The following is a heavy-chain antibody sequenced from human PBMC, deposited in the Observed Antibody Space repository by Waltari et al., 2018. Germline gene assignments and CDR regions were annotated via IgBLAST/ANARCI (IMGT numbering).Heavy chain of an antibody. V-gene: IGHV1-2*02. D-gene: IGHD3-10*01. CDR2: INPNSGGT. CDR1: GYTFTGYY. CDR3: ARVGYYYGSGQGAFDI. Sequence: QVQLVQSGAEVKKPGASVKVSCKASGYTFTGYYLSWVRQAPAQGLEWMGWINPNSGGTNYAQKFQGRVTMTRDTSISTAYMELSRLRSDDTAVYYCARVGYYYGSGQGAFDIWGQGTMVTVSS. J-gene: IGHJ3*02.